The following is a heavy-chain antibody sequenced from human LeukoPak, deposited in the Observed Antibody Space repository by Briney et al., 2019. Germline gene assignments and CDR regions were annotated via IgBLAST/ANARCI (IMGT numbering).Heavy chain of an antibody. CDR1: GYTFTSYD. Sequence: ASVKVSCKASGYTFTSYDINWVRQATGQGLEWMGWMNPNSGNTGYAQKFQGRVTMTRNTSISTAYMELSSLRSEDTAVYYCARAGLWFGEFTFDIWGQGTMVTVSS. CDR2: MNPNSGNT. V-gene: IGHV1-8*01. J-gene: IGHJ3*02. D-gene: IGHD3-10*01. CDR3: ARAGLWFGEFTFDI.